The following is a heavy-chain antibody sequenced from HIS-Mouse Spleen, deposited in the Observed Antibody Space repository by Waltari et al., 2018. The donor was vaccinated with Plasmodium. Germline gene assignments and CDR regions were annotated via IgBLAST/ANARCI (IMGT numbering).Heavy chain of an antibody. Sequence: QVQLQQWGAGLLKPSETLSLTCAVYGGSFSGYYWCWLRQPPGKGLEGIGEINHSGSTNYNPSLKSRVTISVDTSKNQFSLKLSSVTAADTAVYYCARGRVLGTSSGYFDLWGRGTLVTVSS. CDR3: ARGRVLGTSSGYFDL. V-gene: IGHV4-34*01. D-gene: IGHD3-10*01. CDR2: INHSGST. CDR1: GGSFSGYY. J-gene: IGHJ2*01.